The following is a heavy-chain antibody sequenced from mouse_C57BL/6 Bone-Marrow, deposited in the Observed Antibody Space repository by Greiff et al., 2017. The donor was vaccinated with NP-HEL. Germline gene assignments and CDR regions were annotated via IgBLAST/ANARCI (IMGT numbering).Heavy chain of an antibody. D-gene: IGHD2-3*01. V-gene: IGHV1-55*01. CDR3: ARRAIYDGPFMDY. Sequence: QVQLQQSGAELVKPGASVKMSCKASGYTFTSYWITWVKQRPGQGLEWIGDIYPGSGSTNYNEKFKSKATLTVDTSSSTAYMQLSSLTSEDSAVYYCARRAIYDGPFMDYWGQGTSVTVSS. J-gene: IGHJ4*01. CDR1: GYTFTSYW. CDR2: IYPGSGST.